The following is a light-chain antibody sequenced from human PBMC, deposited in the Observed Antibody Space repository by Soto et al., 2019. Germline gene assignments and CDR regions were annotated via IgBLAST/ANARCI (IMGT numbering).Light chain of an antibody. CDR1: SSDVGGYNY. Sequence: QSALTQPASVSGSPGQSITISCTGTSSDVGGYNYVSWHQQHPGKAPKLMIYDVSNRPSGVSNRFSGSESGNTASLTISGLQAEDEADYYCSSYTTSSTWVFGGGTKVTVL. CDR2: DVS. J-gene: IGLJ3*02. CDR3: SSYTTSSTWV. V-gene: IGLV2-14*01.